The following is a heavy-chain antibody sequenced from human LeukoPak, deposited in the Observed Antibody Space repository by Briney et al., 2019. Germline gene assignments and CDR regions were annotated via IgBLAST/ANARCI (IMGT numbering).Heavy chain of an antibody. V-gene: IGHV1-2*02. CDR2: INPNSGGT. CDR3: ARDGPDIVVVPAARRYYYYMDV. D-gene: IGHD2-2*01. Sequence: ASVKVSCKASGYTFTGYYMHWVRQAPGQGLEWMGWINPNSGGTNYAQKFQGRVTMTRDTSISTAYMELSRLRSDDTAVYYCARDGPDIVVVPAARRYYYYMDVWGKGTTVTISS. J-gene: IGHJ6*03. CDR1: GYTFTGYY.